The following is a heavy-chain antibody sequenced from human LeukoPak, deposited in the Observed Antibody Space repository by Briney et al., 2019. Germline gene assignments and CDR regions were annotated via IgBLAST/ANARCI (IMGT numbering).Heavy chain of an antibody. CDR2: ISSTSSYI. Sequence: GGSLRLSCAASGFTFSGYSINWVRQAPGKGLEWVSSISSTSSYIYYADSVKGRFTISRDNSKNTLYLQMNSLRAEDTAVYYCAKDIDNGDYVVYWGQGTLVTVSS. CDR3: AKDIDNGDYVVY. J-gene: IGHJ4*02. D-gene: IGHD4-17*01. V-gene: IGHV3-21*04. CDR1: GFTFSGYS.